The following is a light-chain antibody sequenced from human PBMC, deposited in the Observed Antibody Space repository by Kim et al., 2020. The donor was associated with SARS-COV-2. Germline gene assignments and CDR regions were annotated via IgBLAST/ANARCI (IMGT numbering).Light chain of an antibody. CDR2: AAS. CDR3: QQYHIWWT. Sequence: EIVMTQSPATLSVSPGGSVTLSCRASQSVSSDLAWYQQRPGQTPRLLIYAASTRVSGIPARFSGSGSGTEFTLTVNSLQGDDFAVYYCQQYHIWWTFGQGTKVDIK. CDR1: QSVSSD. J-gene: IGKJ1*01. V-gene: IGKV3-15*01.